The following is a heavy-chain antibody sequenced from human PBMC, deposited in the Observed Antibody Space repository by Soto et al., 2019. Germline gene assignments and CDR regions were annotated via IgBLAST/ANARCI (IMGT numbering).Heavy chain of an antibody. J-gene: IGHJ3*02. CDR3: ARSREQWLVDAFDI. D-gene: IGHD6-19*01. CDR2: INPTGSP. CDR1: GGSLTGYY. Sequence: QVQVQQWGAGLLKSSETLSLTCVVYGGSLTGYYWSWIRQPPGRGLEWIGEINPTGSPKYNPSLMSRVTISVDTSKNQFSRKLSSVTAADTAVFYCARSREQWLVDAFDIWGQGTMVTVSS. V-gene: IGHV4-34*01.